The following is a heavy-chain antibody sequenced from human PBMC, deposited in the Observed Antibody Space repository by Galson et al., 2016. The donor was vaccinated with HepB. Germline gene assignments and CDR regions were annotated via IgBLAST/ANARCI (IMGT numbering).Heavy chain of an antibody. Sequence: QSGAEVKKPGKSLKISCEGSGYTFTKSWIAWVRQMPGKGLEWMGVIFPGDSTTRYSPSFHVQGTISANTSIRTAYLQWSSLKPSDTAMYYCARGDALDFWGQGTMVTVSS. CDR3: ARGDALDF. CDR1: GYTFTKSW. V-gene: IGHV5-51*01. J-gene: IGHJ3*01. D-gene: IGHD3-16*01. CDR2: IFPGDSTT.